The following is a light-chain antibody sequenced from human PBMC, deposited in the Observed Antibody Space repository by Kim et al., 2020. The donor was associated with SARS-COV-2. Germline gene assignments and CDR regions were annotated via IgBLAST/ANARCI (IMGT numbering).Light chain of an antibody. Sequence: SPGEIATLSCRASQSVGIKLAWYQQKPGQAPRRLIYDASTRETGIPGRFSGSGSGTEFTLTIGSLQSEDFALYYCQQYHKWPGITFGQGTRLEIK. V-gene: IGKV3-15*01. CDR1: QSVGIK. CDR2: DAS. J-gene: IGKJ5*01. CDR3: QQYHKWPGIT.